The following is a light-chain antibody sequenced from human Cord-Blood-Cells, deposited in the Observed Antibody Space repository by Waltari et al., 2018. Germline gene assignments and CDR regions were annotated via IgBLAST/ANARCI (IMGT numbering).Light chain of an antibody. J-gene: IGKJ1*01. V-gene: IGKV3-20*01. CDR1: QSVSSSY. CDR3: QQYGSSPWT. CDR2: GAS. Sequence: LTQPPGPVPVSPGQQPTLPCRASQSVSSSYLAWYQQKPGQAPRLLIYGASSRATGIPDRFSGSGSGTDFTLTISRLEPEDFAVYYCQQYGSSPWTFGQGTKVEIK.